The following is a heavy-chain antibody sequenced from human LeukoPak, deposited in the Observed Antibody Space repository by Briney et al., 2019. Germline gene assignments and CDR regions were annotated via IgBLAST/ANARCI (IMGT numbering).Heavy chain of an antibody. D-gene: IGHD2-15*01. V-gene: IGHV4-39*07. Sequence: SETLSLTCTVSGGSISSSNYYWGWIRQPPGEGLEWIGSIYYTGSTYYNPSLKSRITISVDTSKNQFSLKLSSLTAADTAVYYCAGIVVVVAATLPAFDIWGQGTMVTVSS. CDR1: GGSISSSNYY. CDR3: AGIVVVVAATLPAFDI. CDR2: IYYTGST. J-gene: IGHJ3*02.